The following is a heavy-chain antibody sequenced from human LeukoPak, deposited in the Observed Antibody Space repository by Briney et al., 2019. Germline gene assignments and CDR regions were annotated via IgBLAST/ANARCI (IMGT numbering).Heavy chain of an antibody. CDR2: ISYDGSNK. V-gene: IGHV3-30*14. J-gene: IGHJ4*02. CDR3: ARRGDGGRSFDY. D-gene: IGHD4-23*01. CDR1: GFTFSSYA. Sequence: GGSLRLSCAASGFTFSSYAMHWVRQAPGKGLEWVAVISYDGSNKYYADSVKGRFTISRDNSKNTLFLQMNSLRAEDTAVYYCARRGDGGRSFDYWGQGTLVTVSS.